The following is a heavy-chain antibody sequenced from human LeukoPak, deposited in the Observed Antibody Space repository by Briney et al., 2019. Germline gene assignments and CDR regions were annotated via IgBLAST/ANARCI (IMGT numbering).Heavy chain of an antibody. V-gene: IGHV3-48*01. D-gene: IGHD3-22*01. CDR1: GFTFSSYS. Sequence: PGGSLRLACAASGFTFSSYSMDWVRQAPGKGLEWVSCISSSSSTIYYADSVKGRFTISRDNAKNSLYLQMNSLRAEDTAVYYCARDRDDDSSGYGAFDIWGQGTMVTVSS. J-gene: IGHJ3*02. CDR2: ISSSSSTI. CDR3: ARDRDDDSSGYGAFDI.